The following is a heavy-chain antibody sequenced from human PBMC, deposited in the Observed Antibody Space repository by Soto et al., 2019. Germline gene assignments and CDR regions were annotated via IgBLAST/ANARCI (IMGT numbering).Heavy chain of an antibody. CDR2: ISAYNGNT. D-gene: IGHD2-8*01. Sequence: ASVKVSCKASGYTFTSYGISWVRQAPGQGLEWMGWISAYNGNTNYAQKLQGRVTMTTDTSTSTAYMELRSLRSDDTAVYYCARVGEGGYCTNGVCPADYYYYMDVWGKGTTVTVSS. CDR3: ARVGEGGYCTNGVCPADYYYYMDV. J-gene: IGHJ6*03. V-gene: IGHV1-18*01. CDR1: GYTFTSYG.